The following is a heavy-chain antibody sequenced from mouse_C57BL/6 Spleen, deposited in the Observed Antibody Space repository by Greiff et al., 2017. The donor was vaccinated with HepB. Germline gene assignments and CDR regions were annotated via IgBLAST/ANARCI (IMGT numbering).Heavy chain of an antibody. J-gene: IGHJ1*03. D-gene: IGHD1-1*01. CDR3: AKGNYYGSSYEWYFDV. CDR2: IWRGGST. V-gene: IGHV2-5*01. CDR1: GFSLTSYG. Sequence: QVQLQQSGPGLVQPSQSLSITCTVSGFSLTSYGVHWVRQSPGKGLEWLGVIWRGGSTDYNAAFMSRMSITNDNSKSQVFFKMNSLQADDTAIYYCAKGNYYGSSYEWYFDVWGTGTTVTVSS.